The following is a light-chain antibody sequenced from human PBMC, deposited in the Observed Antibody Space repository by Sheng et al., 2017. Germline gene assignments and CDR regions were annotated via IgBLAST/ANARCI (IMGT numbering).Light chain of an antibody. Sequence: DVQMTQSPSFLSASVGDRVTISCRASQSILNYLNWYLQKPGKAPKVLIYATSLLESGVPSRFSGSGSGTDFTLTISSLQPEDFGSYYCQQSRYTPRTFGQGTEGGNQT. CDR1: QSILNY. J-gene: IGKJ1*01. CDR2: ATS. CDR3: QQSRYTPRT. V-gene: IGKV1-39*01.